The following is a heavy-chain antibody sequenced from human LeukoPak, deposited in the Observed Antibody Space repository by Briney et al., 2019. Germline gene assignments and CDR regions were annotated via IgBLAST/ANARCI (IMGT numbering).Heavy chain of an antibody. CDR2: ISPLFGTA. Sequence: ASVNVSREVSLDTFSSWAIRCAPRAPRQALEEMIGISPLFGTANYAQKFKGRVTITADEPTSTAYMELSSLRSEDTAVYYCARAGVVVPAARNYYYGMDVWGKGTTVTVSS. D-gene: IGHD2-2*01. CDR1: LDTFSSWA. J-gene: IGHJ6*04. CDR3: ARAGVVVPAARNYYYGMDV. V-gene: IGHV1-69*01.